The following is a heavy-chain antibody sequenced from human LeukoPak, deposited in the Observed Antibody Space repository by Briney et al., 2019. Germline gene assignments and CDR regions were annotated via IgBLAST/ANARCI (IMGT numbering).Heavy chain of an antibody. CDR2: ISGSGHRT. V-gene: IGHV3-23*01. Sequence: GGSLRLSCAASGFTFISYGVSWVRQAPGKGLEWVSGISGSGHRTYDADSVKGRFTISRDNAKNSLYLQMNSLRAEDTAVYSCARGADGVSSNSRGWFDPWGQGTLVTVSS. J-gene: IGHJ5*02. CDR1: GFTFISYG. CDR3: ARGADGVSSNSRGWFDP. D-gene: IGHD2-15*01.